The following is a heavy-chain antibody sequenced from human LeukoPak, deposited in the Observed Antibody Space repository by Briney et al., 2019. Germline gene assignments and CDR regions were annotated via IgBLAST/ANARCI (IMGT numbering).Heavy chain of an antibody. J-gene: IGHJ3*02. V-gene: IGHV3-74*01. CDR3: ARAPPSNGYSYHFDI. Sequence: PGGSLRLSCAASGFTFSSQWMHWVRQAPGKGLVWVSRINRDGSGIIYADSVKGRFTISRDNAKNTLYLQMNSLRAEDTAVYYCARAPPSNGYSYHFDIWGQGTMVTASS. CDR1: GFTFSSQW. D-gene: IGHD5-18*01. CDR2: INRDGSGI.